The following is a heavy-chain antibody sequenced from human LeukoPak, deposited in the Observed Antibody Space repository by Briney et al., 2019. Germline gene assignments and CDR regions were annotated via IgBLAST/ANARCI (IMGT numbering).Heavy chain of an antibody. D-gene: IGHD2/OR15-2a*01. CDR3: AKDPNISPSYGFDY. Sequence: GGSLRLPCAASGFTFSIFAMSWVRQAPGKGLEWVSAISGSGDNTYYADSVRGRFTISRDNSKNTVYLQMNSLRADDTALYYCAKDPNISPSYGFDYWGQGTLVTVSS. CDR2: ISGSGDNT. V-gene: IGHV3-23*01. CDR1: GFTFSIFA. J-gene: IGHJ4*02.